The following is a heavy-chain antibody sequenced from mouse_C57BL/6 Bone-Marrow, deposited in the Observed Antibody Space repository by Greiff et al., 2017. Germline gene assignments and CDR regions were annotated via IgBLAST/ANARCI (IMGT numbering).Heavy chain of an antibody. Sequence: QVQLQQSGAELMKPGASVKLSCKATGYTFTGYWIEWVKQRPGHGLEWIGEILPGSGSTNYNEKFKGKATFTADTSSNTAYMQLSSLTTDDSAIYYLARDTTVPCYWYFDVWGTGTTVTVSS. CDR3: ARDTTVPCYWYFDV. J-gene: IGHJ1*03. CDR1: GYTFTGYW. D-gene: IGHD1-1*01. CDR2: ILPGSGST. V-gene: IGHV1-9*01.